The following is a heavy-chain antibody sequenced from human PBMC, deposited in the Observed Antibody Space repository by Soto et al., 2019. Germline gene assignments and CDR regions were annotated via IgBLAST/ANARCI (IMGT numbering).Heavy chain of an antibody. CDR2: INHSGST. J-gene: IGHJ4*02. Sequence: SETLSLTCAVYGGSFSGYYWSWIRQPPGKGLEWIGEINHSGSTNYNPSLKSRVTISVDTSKNQFSLKLSSVTAADTAVYYCAIQTSVATGRSDYWGQGTLVTVSS. CDR1: GGSFSGYY. V-gene: IGHV4-34*01. CDR3: AIQTSVATGRSDY.